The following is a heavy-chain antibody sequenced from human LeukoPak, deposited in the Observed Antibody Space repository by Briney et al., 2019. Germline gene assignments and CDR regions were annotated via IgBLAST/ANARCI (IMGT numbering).Heavy chain of an antibody. V-gene: IGHV3-74*03. CDR2: VNNDGSST. J-gene: IGHJ4*02. Sequence: GGSLRLSCAVSGFIFSNYWMHWVRQAPGKGLVWVSRVNNDGSSTTYADSVKGRFTISRDNAKNTLYLQMNSLGAEDTAVYYCAKGGLRVTDYWGQGTLVTVSS. D-gene: IGHD5/OR15-5a*01. CDR1: GFIFSNYW. CDR3: AKGGLRVTDY.